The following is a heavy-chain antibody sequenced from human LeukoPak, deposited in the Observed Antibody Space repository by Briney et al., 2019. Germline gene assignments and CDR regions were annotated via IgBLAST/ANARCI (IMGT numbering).Heavy chain of an antibody. D-gene: IGHD6-19*01. CDR1: GFTFDDYG. V-gene: IGHV3-20*04. Sequence: GGSLRLSCAASGFTFDDYGMNWVRHAPGKGLEWVSTINWNGGSTGYADSVEGRFTISRDNAKNSLYLQMNSLRAEDTAVYYCARGRWLNDYWGQGTLVTVSS. CDR2: INWNGGST. CDR3: ARGRWLNDY. J-gene: IGHJ4*02.